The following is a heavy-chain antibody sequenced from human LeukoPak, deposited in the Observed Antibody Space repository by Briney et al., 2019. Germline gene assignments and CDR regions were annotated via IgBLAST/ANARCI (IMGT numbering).Heavy chain of an antibody. CDR1: GFTFSDYY. J-gene: IGHJ6*04. V-gene: IGHV3-11*04. CDR3: AELGITMIGGV. CDR2: VSSGSSTI. D-gene: IGHD3-10*02. Sequence: KTGGSLRLSCAASGFTFSDYYMSWIRQAPGKALEWVSYVSSGSSTIYYADSVKGRFTISRDNAKNSLYLQMNSLRAEDTAVYHCAELGITMIGGVWGKGTTVTISS.